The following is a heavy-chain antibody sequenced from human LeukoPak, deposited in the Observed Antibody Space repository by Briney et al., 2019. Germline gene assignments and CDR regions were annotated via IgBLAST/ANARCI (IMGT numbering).Heavy chain of an antibody. J-gene: IGHJ4*02. CDR2: IIPIFGTA. Sequence: ASVKVSCKASGGTFSSYAISWVRQAPGQGLEWMGGIIPIFGTANYAQKFQGRVTITADESTSTAYMELSSLRSEDTAVYYCARYNYDILTGYYRYYFDYWGQGTLVTVSS. V-gene: IGHV1-69*13. CDR1: GGTFSSYA. D-gene: IGHD3-9*01. CDR3: ARYNYDILTGYYRYYFDY.